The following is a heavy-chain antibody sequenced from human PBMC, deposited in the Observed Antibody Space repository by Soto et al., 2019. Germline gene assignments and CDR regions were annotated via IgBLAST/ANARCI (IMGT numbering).Heavy chain of an antibody. D-gene: IGHD2-15*01. V-gene: IGHV1-18*01. Sequence: AQVKVSCKASGSMFSSYGLPWVRQPPGQGLAGRGWISTSNGNTDLAPNLQGRVPMTTDPSPTTVYMELTNLKSNDPPVYYCGRAVGHCSSSSCCSSSLTYYYYAIDVWGQGTMVTVSS. CDR2: ISTSNGNT. J-gene: IGHJ6*02. CDR3: GRAVGHCSSSSCCSSSLTYYYYAIDV. CDR1: GSMFSSYG.